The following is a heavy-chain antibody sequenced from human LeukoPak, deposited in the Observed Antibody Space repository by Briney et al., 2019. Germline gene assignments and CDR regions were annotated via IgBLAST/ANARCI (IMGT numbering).Heavy chain of an antibody. CDR3: ATGDDSAFDQ. CDR2: ISPSGST. CDR1: GGSIGNWM. J-gene: IGHJ5*02. Sequence: PSETLPLTCTVSGGSIGNWMWSWIRQPAGRGLEWIGRISPSGSTTYNPSLKSRVTMSLDTSKNQLSLRLSSVTAADTAVYFCATGDDSAFDQWGRGTPVIVSS. D-gene: IGHD7-27*01. V-gene: IGHV4-4*07.